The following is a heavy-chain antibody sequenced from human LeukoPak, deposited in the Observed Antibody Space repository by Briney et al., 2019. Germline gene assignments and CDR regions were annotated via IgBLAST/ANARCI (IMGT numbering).Heavy chain of an antibody. V-gene: IGHV1-2*04. Sequence: ASVKVSCKASEYTFTGYYMHWVRQAPGQGLEWMGWINPNSGGTNYAQKFQGWVTMTRDTSISTAYMELSRLRSDDTAVYYCARDILGRSNGGSNYFGMEVWGQGTTVTVSS. CDR1: EYTFTGYY. CDR3: ARDILGRSNGGSNYFGMEV. D-gene: IGHD2-15*01. CDR2: INPNSGGT. J-gene: IGHJ6*02.